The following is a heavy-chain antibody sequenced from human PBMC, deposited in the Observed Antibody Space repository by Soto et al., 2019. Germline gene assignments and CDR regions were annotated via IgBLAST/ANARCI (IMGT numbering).Heavy chain of an antibody. CDR3: AKDPAGTFFDY. J-gene: IGHJ4*02. Sequence: QVQLVESGGGVVQPGRSLRLSCAASGFTFSSYGMHWVRQAPGKGLEWGAVISYDGSNKYYADSVKGRFTISRDNSKNTLYLQMNILRAEDTAVYYCAKDPAGTFFDYWGQGTLVTVSS. CDR1: GFTFSSYG. CDR2: ISYDGSNK. D-gene: IGHD6-13*01. V-gene: IGHV3-30*18.